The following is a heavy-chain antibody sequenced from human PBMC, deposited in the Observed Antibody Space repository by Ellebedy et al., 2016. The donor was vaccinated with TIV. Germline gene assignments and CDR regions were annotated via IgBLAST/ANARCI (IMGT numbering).Heavy chain of an antibody. D-gene: IGHD4-23*01. CDR3: VTGVGWQPDY. Sequence: SETLSLXXSLSGDSINTKYWNWVRQPPGKGLEWIGYIDYSGDTNYNPTFKSRVTISADTSKNQFSLRLNSVPAADTAVYFCVTGVGWQPDYWGQGTLVTVSS. J-gene: IGHJ4*02. CDR1: GDSINTKY. CDR2: IDYSGDT. V-gene: IGHV4-59*01.